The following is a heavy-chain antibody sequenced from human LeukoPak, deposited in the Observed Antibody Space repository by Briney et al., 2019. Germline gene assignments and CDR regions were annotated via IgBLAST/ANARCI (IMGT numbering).Heavy chain of an antibody. Sequence: SVKVSCKASGFTFTGYYMHWVRQAPGQGLEWMGGIIPIFGTANYAQKFQGRVTITADKSTSTAYMELSSLRSEDTAVYYCARGPERGAYAFDIWGQGTMVTVSS. CDR2: IIPIFGTA. CDR3: ARGPERGAYAFDI. CDR1: GFTFTGYY. J-gene: IGHJ3*02. D-gene: IGHD1-14*01. V-gene: IGHV1-69*06.